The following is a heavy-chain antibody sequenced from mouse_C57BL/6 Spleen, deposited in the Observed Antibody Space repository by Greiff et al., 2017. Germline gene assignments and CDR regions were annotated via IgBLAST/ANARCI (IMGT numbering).Heavy chain of an antibody. CDR2: IDPSDSYT. V-gene: IGHV1-69*01. Sequence: QVQLQQPGAELVMPGASVKLSCKASGYTFTSYWMHWVKQRPGQGLEWIGEIDPSDSYTNYNQKFKGKSTLTVDKSSSTAYMQLSSLTSEDSAVYYCANGKDDYFDYWGQGTTLTVSS. CDR1: GYTFTSYW. J-gene: IGHJ2*01. D-gene: IGHD2-1*01. CDR3: ANGKDDYFDY.